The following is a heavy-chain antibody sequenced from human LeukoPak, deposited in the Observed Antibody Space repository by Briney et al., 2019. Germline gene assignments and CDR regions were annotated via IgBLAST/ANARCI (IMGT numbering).Heavy chain of an antibody. Sequence: SETLSLTCTVSGGSISNHYWNWIRQPPGKGLEWIGHIYYSGSTNYNPSLKSRVTISVDRSKTQFSLNLSSVTAADTAVYYCARSYYYDRSGSRHYYFDSWGQGTLVTDSS. D-gene: IGHD3-22*01. CDR1: GGSISNHY. J-gene: IGHJ4*02. CDR3: ARSYYYDRSGSRHYYFDS. V-gene: IGHV4-59*11. CDR2: IYYSGST.